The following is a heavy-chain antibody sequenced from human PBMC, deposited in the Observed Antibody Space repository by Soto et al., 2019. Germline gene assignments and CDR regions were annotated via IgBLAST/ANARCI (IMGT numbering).Heavy chain of an antibody. D-gene: IGHD2-2*01. CDR2: VSAYNGNT. Sequence: QVQLVQSGDEVKKPGASVKVSCKASGYTFTSYGISWVRQAPGQGLEWMGWVSAYNGNTNYAQNPQGRVTMTTDTSTSTAYMELRSLRSDDTAVYYCVRSDIEVVPAAALDVWGQGTTVTVSS. J-gene: IGHJ6*02. CDR1: GYTFTSYG. V-gene: IGHV1-18*04. CDR3: VRSDIEVVPAAALDV.